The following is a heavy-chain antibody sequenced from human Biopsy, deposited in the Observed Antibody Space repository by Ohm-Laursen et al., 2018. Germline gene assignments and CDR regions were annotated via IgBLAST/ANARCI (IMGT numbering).Heavy chain of an antibody. CDR1: GGTFTNYA. D-gene: IGHD1-1*01. CDR3: AADINAWNVNY. V-gene: IGHV1-69*06. J-gene: IGHJ4*02. Sequence: GASVKVSCKASGGTFTNYAISWVRQAPGQGLEWMGGIIPIFGTANYAQKFQGRVTMTEDTSTGTAYMEVWRLRSDDTAVYYCAADINAWNVNYWGQGTQVIVSS. CDR2: IIPIFGTA.